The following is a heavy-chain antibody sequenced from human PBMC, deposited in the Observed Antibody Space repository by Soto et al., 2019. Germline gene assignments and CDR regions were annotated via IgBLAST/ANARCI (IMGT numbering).Heavy chain of an antibody. CDR3: AKDLEIVVVVAADRTDY. V-gene: IGHV3-23*01. D-gene: IGHD2-15*01. CDR2: ISGSGGST. CDR1: GFTFSSYA. J-gene: IGHJ4*02. Sequence: EVQLLESGGGLVQPGGSLRLSCAASGFTFSSYAMSWVRQAPGKGLEWVSAISGSGGSTYYADSVKGRFTISRDNSKNTLYLQMKSLRDEETAVYYCAKDLEIVVVVAADRTDYWGQGTLVTVSS.